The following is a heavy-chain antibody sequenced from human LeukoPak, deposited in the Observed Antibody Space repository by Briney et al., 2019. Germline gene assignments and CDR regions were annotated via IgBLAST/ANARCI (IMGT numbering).Heavy chain of an antibody. J-gene: IGHJ5*02. D-gene: IGHD2-15*01. CDR3: ARRPDCSGGSCFVDNWFDP. CDR2: ISAYNGNT. CDR1: GYTFTRYG. Sequence: ASVKVSCKASGYTFTRYGISWERQAPGQGLEWMGWISAYNGNTNYAQKLQGRVTMTTDTSTSTAYMELRSLRSDDTAVYYCARRPDCSGGSCFVDNWFDPWGQGTLVTVSS. V-gene: IGHV1-18*01.